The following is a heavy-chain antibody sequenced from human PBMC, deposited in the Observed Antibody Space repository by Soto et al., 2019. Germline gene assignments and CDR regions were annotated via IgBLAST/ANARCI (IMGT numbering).Heavy chain of an antibody. D-gene: IGHD3-10*01. Sequence: ASVKVSCKASGYTFTSYAMNWVRQAPGQGLEWMGWINTNTGNPTYAQGFTGRFVFSLDTSVSTAYLQISSLKAEDTAVYYCARGDYYGSGSYSVDTGYWGQGTLVTVSS. CDR1: GYTFTSYA. CDR2: INTNTGNP. V-gene: IGHV7-4-1*02. CDR3: ARGDYYGSGSYSVDTGY. J-gene: IGHJ4*02.